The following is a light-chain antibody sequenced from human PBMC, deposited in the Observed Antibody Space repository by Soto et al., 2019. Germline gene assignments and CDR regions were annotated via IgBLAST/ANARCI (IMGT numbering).Light chain of an antibody. V-gene: IGLV1-47*01. CDR1: SSNIGSNY. Sequence: QSMLTQPPSASGTPGQRVTISCSGSSSNIGSNYVYWYQQLPGTAPKLLIYRNNQRPSGVPDRFSGSKSGTSASLAISGLRSEDEADYHCAAWDDSLRAVVFGGGTKLTVL. CDR2: RNN. J-gene: IGLJ2*01. CDR3: AAWDDSLRAVV.